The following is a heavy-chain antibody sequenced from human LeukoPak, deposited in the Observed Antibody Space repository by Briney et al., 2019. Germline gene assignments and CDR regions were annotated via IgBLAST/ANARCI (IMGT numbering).Heavy chain of an antibody. J-gene: IGHJ4*02. CDR3: ARARREMVDY. CDR1: GYSISSGYY. Sequence: SETLSLTCVVSGYSISSGYYWGWIRQPPGKGLEWIGSIYHSGSTYYNPPLKGRVTISVDTSKNQFSLKLSSVTAADTAVYYCARARREMVDYWGQGTLVTVSS. V-gene: IGHV4-38-2*01. D-gene: IGHD5-24*01. CDR2: IYHSGST.